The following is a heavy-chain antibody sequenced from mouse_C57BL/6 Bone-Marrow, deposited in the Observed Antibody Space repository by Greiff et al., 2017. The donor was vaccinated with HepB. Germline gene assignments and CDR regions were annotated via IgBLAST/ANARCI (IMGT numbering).Heavy chain of an antibody. V-gene: IGHV3-6*01. CDR2: ISYDGSN. CDR1: GYSITSGYY. CDR3: GGFAY. Sequence: ESGPGLVKPSQSLSLTCSVTGYSITSGYYWNWIRQFPGNKLEWMGYISYDGSNNYNPSLKNRISITRDTSKNKFFLKLNSVTTEDTATYYCGGFAYWGQGTLVTVTA. J-gene: IGHJ3*01.